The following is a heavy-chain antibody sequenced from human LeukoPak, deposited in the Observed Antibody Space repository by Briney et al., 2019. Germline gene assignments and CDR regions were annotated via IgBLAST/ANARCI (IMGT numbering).Heavy chain of an antibody. V-gene: IGHV4-31*03. Sequence: SQTLSLTCTVSGGSISSGGYYWSWIRQHPGKGLEWIGYIYYNGSTYYNPSLKSRVTISVDTSKNQFSLKLSSVTAADTAVYYCARGSGGYCSSTSCLGDWFDPWGQGTLVTVSS. J-gene: IGHJ5*02. CDR3: ARGSGGYCSSTSCLGDWFDP. D-gene: IGHD2-2*01. CDR2: IYYNGST. CDR1: GGSISSGGYY.